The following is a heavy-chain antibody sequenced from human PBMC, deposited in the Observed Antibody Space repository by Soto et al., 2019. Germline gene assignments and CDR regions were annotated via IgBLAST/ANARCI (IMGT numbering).Heavy chain of an antibody. J-gene: IGHJ6*02. V-gene: IGHV3-7*05. CDR1: GFSFSDYW. CDR2: VKQDGSER. D-gene: IGHD2-15*01. Sequence: GSLRLSCAASGFSFSDYWMSWVRQAPGKGLEWVANVKQDGSERYYVDSVKDRFTISRDNAKNSLYLQMNSLRAEDTAVYYCARERVVVPATIFYYYALDVWGQGTTVTVSS. CDR3: ARERVVVPATIFYYYALDV.